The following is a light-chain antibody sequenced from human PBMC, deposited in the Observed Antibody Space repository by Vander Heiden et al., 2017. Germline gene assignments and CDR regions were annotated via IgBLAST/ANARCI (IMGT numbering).Light chain of an antibody. J-gene: IGLJ1*01. Sequence: SSVLTHPPPASVAPGQTARLPFWANNIGSKTVHWYQQKPGQAPVLVVYGDSDRPSGIPERFSGSNSGNTATLTISGVEAGDEADYYCQVWTSRSDHYYVFGTGTTVTVL. CDR1: NIGSKT. CDR3: QVWTSRSDHYYV. CDR2: GDS. V-gene: IGLV3-21*02.